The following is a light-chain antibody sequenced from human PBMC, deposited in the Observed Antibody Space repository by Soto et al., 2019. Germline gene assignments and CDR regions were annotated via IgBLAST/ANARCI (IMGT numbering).Light chain of an antibody. Sequence: QSVLTQPPSVSAAPGQKVTISCSGSSSNIGGNSVFWYQQLPGTAPKLLIYDDNKRPSGIPGRFSGSKSGTSATLGITGFQTGDEADYYCGSWDSSLSAYVFGTGTKVTVL. CDR2: DDN. CDR1: SSNIGGNS. J-gene: IGLJ1*01. CDR3: GSWDSSLSAYV. V-gene: IGLV1-51*01.